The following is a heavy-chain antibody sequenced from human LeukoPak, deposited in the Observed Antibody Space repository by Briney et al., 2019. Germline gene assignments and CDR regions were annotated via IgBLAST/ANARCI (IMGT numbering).Heavy chain of an antibody. CDR2: ISWNSRSI. CDR1: GFTFNDYA. J-gene: IGHJ4*02. D-gene: IGHD6-13*01. V-gene: IGHV3-9*03. CDR3: AKEGSSWSTFDY. Sequence: GGSLRLSCATSGFTFNDYAMYWVRQAPGKGLEWVSGISWNSRSIAYADSVKGRFTISRDNAKNTLYLQMNSLRAEDMALYYCAKEGSSWSTFDYWGQGTLVIVSS.